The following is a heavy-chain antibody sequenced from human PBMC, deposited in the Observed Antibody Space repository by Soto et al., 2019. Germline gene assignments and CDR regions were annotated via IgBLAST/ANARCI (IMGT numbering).Heavy chain of an antibody. Sequence: GGALRLSCAASGFTFSSYGMSWVRQAPGKGLEWVSFITGSGGVTYYADSVKGRFTISRDNAKNTLYLQMNSLRAEEAAVYYCATRNAFDIWGQGTMVTVS. V-gene: IGHV3-23*01. CDR3: ATRNAFDI. J-gene: IGHJ3*02. CDR1: GFTFSSYG. CDR2: ITGSGGVT.